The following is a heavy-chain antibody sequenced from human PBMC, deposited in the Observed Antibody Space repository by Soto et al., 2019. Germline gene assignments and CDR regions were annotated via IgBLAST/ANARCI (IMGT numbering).Heavy chain of an antibody. CDR3: AKLVAAAGMYYYYGMDV. CDR1: GFTFSSYA. Sequence: PGGSLRLSCAASGFTFSSYAMSWVRQAPGKGLEWVSAISGSGGSTYYADSVKGRFTISRDNSKNTLYLQMNCLRAEDTVVHYCAKLVAAAGMYYYYGMDVWGQGTTVTVSS. D-gene: IGHD6-13*01. J-gene: IGHJ6*02. V-gene: IGHV3-23*01. CDR2: ISGSGGST.